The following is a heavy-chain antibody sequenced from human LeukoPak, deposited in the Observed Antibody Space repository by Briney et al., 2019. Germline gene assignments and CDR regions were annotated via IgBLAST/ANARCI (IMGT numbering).Heavy chain of an antibody. D-gene: IGHD3-22*01. J-gene: IGHJ5*02. CDR1: GGSISSYY. CDR2: IYTSGST. Sequence: SETLSLTCTVSGGSISSYYWSWIRQPAGKGLEWIGRIYTSGSTNYNPSLKSRVTMSVDTSKNQFSLKLSSVTAADTAVYYCAREDYYDSSGEGWFDPWGQGTLVTVSS. V-gene: IGHV4-4*07. CDR3: AREDYYDSSGEGWFDP.